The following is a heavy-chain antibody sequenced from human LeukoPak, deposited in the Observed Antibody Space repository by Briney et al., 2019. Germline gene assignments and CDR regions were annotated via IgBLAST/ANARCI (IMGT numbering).Heavy chain of an antibody. CDR3: ARRFFNRGNWFDP. Sequence: SETLSLTCTVSGGSISSSSYYWGWIRQPPGKGLEWIGSIYYSGSTYYNPSLKSPVTISVDTSKNQFSLKLSSVTAADTARYYCARRFFNRGNWFDPWGQGTLVTVSS. CDR1: GGSISSSSYY. CDR2: IYYSGST. D-gene: IGHD7-27*01. J-gene: IGHJ5*02. V-gene: IGHV4-39*07.